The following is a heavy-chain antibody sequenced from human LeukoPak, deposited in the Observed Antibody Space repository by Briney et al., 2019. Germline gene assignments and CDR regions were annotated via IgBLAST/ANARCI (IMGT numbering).Heavy chain of an antibody. CDR2: INPNSGGT. CDR1: GYTFTGYY. J-gene: IGHJ5*02. D-gene: IGHD6-13*01. V-gene: IGHV1-2*02. CDR3: AREYSSSWSNWFDP. Sequence: ASVKVSCKASGYTFTGYYMHWVRQAPGQGLEWMGWINPNSGGTNYAQKFQGRVTMTTDTSTSTAYMELRSLRSDDTAVYYCAREYSSSWSNWFDPWGQGTLVTVSS.